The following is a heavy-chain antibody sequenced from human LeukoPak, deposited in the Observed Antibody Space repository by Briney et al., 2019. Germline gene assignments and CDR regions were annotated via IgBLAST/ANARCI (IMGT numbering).Heavy chain of an antibody. Sequence: GGSLRLSCAASGFTFSSYAMSWVRQAPGKGLEWVSAISGSGGSTYYADSVKGRFTISRDNSKNTLYLQMNSLRAEDTAVYYCAKVKLYCSGGSCYSGYYFDYWGQGTLVTVSS. CDR1: GFTFSSYA. CDR3: AKVKLYCSGGSCYSGYYFDY. J-gene: IGHJ4*02. CDR2: ISGSGGST. V-gene: IGHV3-23*01. D-gene: IGHD2-15*01.